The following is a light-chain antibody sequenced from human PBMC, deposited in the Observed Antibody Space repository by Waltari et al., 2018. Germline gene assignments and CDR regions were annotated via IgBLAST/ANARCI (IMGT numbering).Light chain of an antibody. V-gene: IGKV4-1*01. Sequence: DIVMTQSPDSLAVSLGERATINCKSSQRFLSSSNNKNYLAWYQQKPGQPPKLLIYWASTRESGVPDRFSGSGSGTDFTLTISSLQAEDVAVYYCQQYYSTPDTFGPGTKVDIK. CDR1: QRFLSSSNNKNY. CDR2: WAS. J-gene: IGKJ3*01. CDR3: QQYYSTPDT.